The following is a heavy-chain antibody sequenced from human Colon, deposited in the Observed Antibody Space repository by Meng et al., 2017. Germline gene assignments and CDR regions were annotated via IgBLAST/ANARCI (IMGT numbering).Heavy chain of an antibody. Sequence: EVEAVEAGGGLGKAGGSLRLSWATSGCSFSNSWMTWVRQVPGKGLEWVGRIKSKTDGETTDYAAPVKGRFTISRDDSKNTLYLQMNSLKTEDTALYFCTRGGPEGNYFDYWGQGTLVTVSS. CDR1: GCSFSNSW. CDR3: TRGGPEGNYFDY. J-gene: IGHJ4*02. V-gene: IGHV3-15*01. CDR2: IKSKTDGETT.